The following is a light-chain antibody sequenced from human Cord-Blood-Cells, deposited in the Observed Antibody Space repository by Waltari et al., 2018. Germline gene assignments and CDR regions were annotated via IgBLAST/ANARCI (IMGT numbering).Light chain of an antibody. CDR3: LLYYGGAWV. CDR1: TGSATSGYY. J-gene: IGLJ3*02. Sequence: QTVVTQEPSLTVSPGGTVTLTCASRTGSATSGYYPNWFQQKPGQAPRALIYSTSNKHPWTPARFSGSLLGGKAALTLSGVQPEDEAEYYCLLYYGGAWVFGGGTKLTVL. V-gene: IGLV7-43*01. CDR2: STS.